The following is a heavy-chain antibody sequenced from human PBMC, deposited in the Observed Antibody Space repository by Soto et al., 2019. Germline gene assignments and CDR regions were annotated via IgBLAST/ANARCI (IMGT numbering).Heavy chain of an antibody. D-gene: IGHD2-2*01. CDR2: ISAYNGNT. CDR1: GFTFSSYS. CDR3: ARAYCSSTSCPRVEGIDY. Sequence: GGSLRLSCAASGFTFSSYSMNWVRQAPGQGLEWMGWISAYNGNTNYAQKLQGRVTMTTDTSTSTAYMELRSLRSDDTAVYYCARAYCSSTSCPRVEGIDYWGQGTLVTVSS. J-gene: IGHJ4*02. V-gene: IGHV1-18*01.